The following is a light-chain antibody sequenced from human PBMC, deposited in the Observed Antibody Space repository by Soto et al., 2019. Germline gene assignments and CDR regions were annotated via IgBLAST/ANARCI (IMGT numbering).Light chain of an antibody. V-gene: IGKV3-20*01. CDR2: GAS. Sequence: EIVLTQSPGTLSLSPGERATLSCRASQSVSSTYFAWYQQRFGQAPRLLIYGASTRATGIPDRFSGSVSGPDFTLSISILEPEYFAVYYCQQDGSSSWTFGQGTQVELK. CDR3: QQDGSSSWT. CDR1: QSVSSTY. J-gene: IGKJ1*01.